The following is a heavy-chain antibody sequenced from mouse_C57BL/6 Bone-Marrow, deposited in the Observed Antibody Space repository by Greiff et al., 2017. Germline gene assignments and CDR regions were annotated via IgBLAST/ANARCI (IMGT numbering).Heavy chain of an antibody. D-gene: IGHD1-1*01. V-gene: IGHV5-17*01. CDR1: GFTFSDYG. CDR2: ISSGSSTI. Sequence: EVKLVESGGGLVKPGGSLKLSCAASGFTFSDYGMHWVRQAPEKGLEWVAYISSGSSTIYYADTVKGRFTISRDNAKNTLFLQMTSLRSEDTAMYYCASIYYYGSRYYFDYWGQGTTLTVAS. J-gene: IGHJ2*01. CDR3: ASIYYYGSRYYFDY.